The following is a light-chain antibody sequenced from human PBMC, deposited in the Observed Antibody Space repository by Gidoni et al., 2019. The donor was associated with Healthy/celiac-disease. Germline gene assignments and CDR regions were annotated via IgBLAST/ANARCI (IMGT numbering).Light chain of an antibody. CDR3: QQYDNLLPTWT. V-gene: IGKV1-33*01. CDR1: QDISNY. CDR2: DAS. Sequence: DIQMAQSPSSLSASVGDRVTITCQASQDISNYLNWYQQKPGKAPKLLIYDASNLETGVPSRFSGSGSGTDFTFPISSLQPEDIATYYCQQYDNLLPTWTFGQGTKVEIK. J-gene: IGKJ1*01.